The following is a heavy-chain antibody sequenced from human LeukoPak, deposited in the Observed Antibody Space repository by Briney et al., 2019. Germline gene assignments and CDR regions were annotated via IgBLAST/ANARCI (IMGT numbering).Heavy chain of an antibody. Sequence: ASLKVSCKASGYTFTGYYMHWVLQAPGHGLEWMGRINPNSGGTNYAQKFQGRVTMTRDTSISTAYMELSRLRSDDTAVYYCARVTVYGSRKDKPFDYWGQGTLVTVSS. CDR3: ARVTVYGSRKDKPFDY. J-gene: IGHJ4*02. V-gene: IGHV1-2*06. CDR1: GYTFTGYY. D-gene: IGHD3-10*01. CDR2: INPNSGGT.